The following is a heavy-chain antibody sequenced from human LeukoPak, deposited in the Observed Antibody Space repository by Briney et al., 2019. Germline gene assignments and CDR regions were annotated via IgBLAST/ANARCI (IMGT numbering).Heavy chain of an antibody. V-gene: IGHV1-8*01. D-gene: IGHD2-21*01. Sequence: ASVKVSCKASGYTFTSYDINWVRQATGQGLEWVRWMNPNSGNTGYAQKFQGRVTMTRSTSISTAYMELSSLRSEDTAVYYCATYSGPGYYYYYYYMDVWGKGTTVTVSS. CDR2: MNPNSGNT. CDR1: GYTFTSYD. J-gene: IGHJ6*03. CDR3: ATYSGPGYYYYYYYMDV.